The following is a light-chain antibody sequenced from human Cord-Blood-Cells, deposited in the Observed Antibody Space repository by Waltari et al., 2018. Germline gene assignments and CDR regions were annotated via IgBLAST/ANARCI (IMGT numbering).Light chain of an antibody. CDR2: AAS. V-gene: IGKV1-8*01. J-gene: IGKJ3*01. Sequence: AIRMTQSPSSFTPSTGESVTITCRASQGISSYLAWYQQKPGNAPKLLIYAASTLQSGVPSRFSGSGSGTDFTLTISCLQSEDFATYYCQQYYSYPLTFGPGTKVDIK. CDR3: QQYYSYPLT. CDR1: QGISSY.